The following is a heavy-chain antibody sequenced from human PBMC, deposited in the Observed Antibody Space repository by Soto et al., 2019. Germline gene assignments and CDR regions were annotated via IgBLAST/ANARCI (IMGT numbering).Heavy chain of an antibody. V-gene: IGHV3-73*01. Sequence: GGSLRLSCAASGFTFSGSAMHWVRQASGKGLEWVGRIRSKANSYATAYAASVKGRFTISRDDSKNTAYLQMNSLKTEDTAVYYCTRLPRWPPGRYYYGMDVWGQGTTVTVSS. J-gene: IGHJ6*02. CDR3: TRLPRWPPGRYYYGMDV. CDR2: IRSKANSYAT. CDR1: GFTFSGSA. D-gene: IGHD2-15*01.